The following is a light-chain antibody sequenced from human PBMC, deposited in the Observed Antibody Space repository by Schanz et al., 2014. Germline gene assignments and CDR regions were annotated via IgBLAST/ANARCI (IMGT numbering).Light chain of an antibody. J-gene: IGLJ2*01. CDR3: SSYTSSGTPVV. CDR1: SSDVGGYNY. Sequence: QSALTQPASVSGSPGQSITISCTGTSSDVGGYNYVSWYQQHPGKAPKLMIYDVSNRPSGVSNRFSGSKSVNTASLTISGLQAGDEAEYYCSSYTSSGTPVVFGGGTKLTVL. CDR2: DVS. V-gene: IGLV2-14*01.